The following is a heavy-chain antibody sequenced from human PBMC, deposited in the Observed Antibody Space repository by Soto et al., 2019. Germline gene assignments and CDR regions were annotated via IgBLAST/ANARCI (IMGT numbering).Heavy chain of an antibody. V-gene: IGHV3-53*01. Sequence: EVQLIESGGGLTQPGGSLRLSCAASGLTVSTKYMNWIRQAPGKGLEWVAALYSGGSAYYADSVKGRFTISRDSSKNTLYLQMNSLRVDDTAVYYCASSVFYSGFLDPWGQGDLVTVSS. J-gene: IGHJ5*02. CDR3: ASSVFYSGFLDP. CDR1: GLTVSTKY. D-gene: IGHD3-10*01. CDR2: LYSGGSA.